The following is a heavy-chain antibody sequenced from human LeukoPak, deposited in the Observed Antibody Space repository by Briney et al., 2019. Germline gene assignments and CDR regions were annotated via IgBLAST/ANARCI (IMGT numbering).Heavy chain of an antibody. CDR3: AKRSWGGEDY. J-gene: IGHJ4*02. D-gene: IGHD3-16*01. Sequence: SETLSLTCTVSGGSISSSSYYWGWIRQPPGKGLEWIGSIYYSGSTYYNPSLKSRVTISVDTSKNQFSLKLSSVTAADTAVYYCAKRSWGGEDYWGQGTLVTVSS. V-gene: IGHV4-39*07. CDR1: GGSISSSSYY. CDR2: IYYSGST.